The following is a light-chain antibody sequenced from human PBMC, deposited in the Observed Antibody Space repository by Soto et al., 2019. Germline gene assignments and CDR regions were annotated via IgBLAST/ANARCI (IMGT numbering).Light chain of an antibody. J-gene: IGKJ2*01. Sequence: EIVLTQSPGTLSLSPGERATLSCRASQSVSSDYLAWYQQKPGQAPRLLIYGASSRATGIPDRFSGSWSGTDFTLTISRLEPEDFAVYYWQRYGCSPRYTFGQGTKLEIK. CDR3: QRYGCSPRYT. CDR2: GAS. CDR1: QSVSSDY. V-gene: IGKV3-20*01.